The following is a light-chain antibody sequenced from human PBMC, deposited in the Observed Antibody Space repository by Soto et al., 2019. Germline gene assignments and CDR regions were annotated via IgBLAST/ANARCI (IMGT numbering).Light chain of an antibody. J-gene: IGKJ5*01. CDR3: QQRSNWPIT. CDR2: CAS. CDR1: QSVSSNY. V-gene: IGKV3D-20*02. Sequence: EIVLTQSPGTLSLSPGERPTLSCSASQSVSSNYLAWYQQKPGQAPRLLIYCASTRATGIPARLSGSGSGTEFTLTISSLQSEDFAVYYCQQRSNWPITFGQGTRLEIK.